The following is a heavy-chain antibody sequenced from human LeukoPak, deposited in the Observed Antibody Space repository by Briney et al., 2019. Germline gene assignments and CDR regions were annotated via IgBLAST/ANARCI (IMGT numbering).Heavy chain of an antibody. Sequence: GESPRTSRNGSGYSLTNYWISWVRQMPGQGLEWVGRIDPSDSYTNHRPSLQGHVTNSADKSISTAYLQWSSLKASDTAMYYCARHSYGSGSYYYYYGMDVWGKGTTVTVS. CDR1: GYSLTNYW. CDR3: ARHSYGSGSYYYYYGMDV. J-gene: IGHJ6*04. V-gene: IGHV5-10-1*01. CDR2: IDPSDSYT. D-gene: IGHD3-10*01.